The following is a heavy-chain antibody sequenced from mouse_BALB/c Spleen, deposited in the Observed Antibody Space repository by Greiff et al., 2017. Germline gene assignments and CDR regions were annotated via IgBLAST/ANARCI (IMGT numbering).Heavy chain of an antibody. D-gene: IGHD2-14*01. V-gene: IGHV1-87*01. CDR1: GYTFTSYW. CDR3: SRSGYRYGYFDY. J-gene: IGHJ2*01. Sequence: VQLQQSGAELARPGASVKLSCKASGYTFTSYWMQWVKQRPGQGLEWIGAIYPGDGDTRYTQKFKGKATLTADKSSSTAYMQLSSLASEDSAVYYCSRSGYRYGYFDYWGQGTTLTVSS. CDR2: IYPGDGDT.